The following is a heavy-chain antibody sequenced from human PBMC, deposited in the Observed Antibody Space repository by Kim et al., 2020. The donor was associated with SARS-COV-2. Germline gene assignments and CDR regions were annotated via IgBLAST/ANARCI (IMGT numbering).Heavy chain of an antibody. Sequence: QRCQGRVTITRDTSASTAYMELSSLRSEDTAVYYCARAPDEWIQLWPLDYWGQGTLVTVSS. CDR3: ARAPDEWIQLWPLDY. V-gene: IGHV1-3*01. D-gene: IGHD5-18*01. J-gene: IGHJ4*02.